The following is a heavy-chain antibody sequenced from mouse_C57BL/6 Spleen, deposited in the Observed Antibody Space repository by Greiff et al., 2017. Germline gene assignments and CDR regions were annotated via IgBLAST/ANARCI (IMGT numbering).Heavy chain of an antibody. CDR3: GRGGDYDVGAMDY. V-gene: IGHV1-64*01. CDR2: IHPNSGST. J-gene: IGHJ4*01. Sequence: QVQLQQPGAELVKPGASVKLSCKASGYTFTSYWMHWVKQRPGQGLEWIGMIHPNSGSTNYNEKFKSKATLTVDKSSSTAYMQLSSLTSEDSAVYYCGRGGDYDVGAMDYWGQGTSVTVSS. D-gene: IGHD2-4*01. CDR1: GYTFTSYW.